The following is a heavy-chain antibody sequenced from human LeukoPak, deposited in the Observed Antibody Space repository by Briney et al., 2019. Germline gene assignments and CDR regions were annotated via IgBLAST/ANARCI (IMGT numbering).Heavy chain of an antibody. CDR1: GFTFDDYA. V-gene: IGHV3-9*01. CDR3: ARVRSYYYGSGRSDWFDP. J-gene: IGHJ5*02. CDR2: ISWNSGSI. Sequence: PGGSLRLSCAASGFTFDDYAMHWVRQAPGKGLEWVSGISWNSGSIGYADSVKGRFTISRDNAKNSLYLQMNSLRAEDTALYYCARVRSYYYGSGRSDWFDPWGQGTLVTVSS. D-gene: IGHD3-10*01.